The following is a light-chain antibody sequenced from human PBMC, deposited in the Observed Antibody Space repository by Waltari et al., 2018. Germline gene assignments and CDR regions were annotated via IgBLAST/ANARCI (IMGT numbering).Light chain of an antibody. CDR2: RSD. Sequence: QSVLTQPPSASGNPGQSVTISCSGRSSNIGSNSVYWYQHLPGPAPKLLIYRSDQRPSGVPDRFFGSKSGTSASLAISGLRSEDEADYYCAAWDDSLSGFYVFGTGTKVTVL. CDR1: SSNIGSNS. V-gene: IGLV1-47*01. CDR3: AAWDDSLSGFYV. J-gene: IGLJ1*01.